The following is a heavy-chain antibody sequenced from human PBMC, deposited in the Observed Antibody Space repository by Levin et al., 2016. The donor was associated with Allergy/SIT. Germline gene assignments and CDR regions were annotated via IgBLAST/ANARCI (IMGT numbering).Heavy chain of an antibody. V-gene: IGHV3-74*01. CDR2: ISSDGGDT. CDR3: TRAEGGYYGFHFDY. D-gene: IGHD3-22*01. J-gene: IGHJ4*02. Sequence: GESLKISCAASGFTFSNYWMHWVRQAPGKGLVWVSRISSDGGDTSYADSVKGRFTISRDNARNTLYLQVNSLRAEDTAVYYCTRAEGGYYGFHFDYWGQGTLVTVSS. CDR1: GFTFSNYW.